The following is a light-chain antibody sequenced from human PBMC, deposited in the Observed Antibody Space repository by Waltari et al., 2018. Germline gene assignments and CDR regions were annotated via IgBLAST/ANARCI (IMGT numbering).Light chain of an antibody. CDR3: SSQSSNDVVL. CDR1: SNDVGGYNP. J-gene: IGLJ2*01. V-gene: IGLV2-14*01. CDR2: DVS. Sequence: QSALTQPASVAGSPGQSVTIFCAGTSNDVGGYNPVSWYQEHPGQAPRVIIYDVSDRPSGVSDRFSGSKSGTTASLSISGLQAEDEADYYCSSQSSNDVVLFGGETKLTVL.